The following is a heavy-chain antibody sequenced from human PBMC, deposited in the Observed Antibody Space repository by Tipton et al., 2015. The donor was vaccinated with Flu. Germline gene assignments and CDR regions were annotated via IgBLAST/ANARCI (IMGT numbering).Heavy chain of an antibody. CDR2: IYYSGST. CDR1: GDSISGGGYY. V-gene: IGHV4-31*03. Sequence: TLSLTCTVSGDSISGGGYYWSWIRQHPGKGLEWIGYIYYSGSTYYNPSLKSRVTISVDTSKNQFSLKLSSVTAADTAVYYCARGVAVYYYGMDVWGQGTTVTVSS. J-gene: IGHJ6*02. CDR3: ARGVAVYYYGMDV.